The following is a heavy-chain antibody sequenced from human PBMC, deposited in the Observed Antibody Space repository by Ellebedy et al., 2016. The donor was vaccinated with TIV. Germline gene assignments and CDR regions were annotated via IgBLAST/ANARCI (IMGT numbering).Heavy chain of an antibody. V-gene: IGHV3-30-3*01. CDR2: ISYDGSNK. Sequence: GGSLRLXXAASGFTFSSYAMHWVRQAPGKGLEWVAVISYDGSNKYYADSVKGRFTISRDNSKNTLYLQMNSLRAEDTAVYYCARETAALYYYYGMDVWGQGTTVTVSS. CDR1: GFTFSSYA. CDR3: ARETAALYYYYGMDV. D-gene: IGHD6-25*01. J-gene: IGHJ6*02.